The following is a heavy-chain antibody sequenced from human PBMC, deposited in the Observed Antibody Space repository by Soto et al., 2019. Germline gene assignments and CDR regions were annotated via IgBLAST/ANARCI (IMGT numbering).Heavy chain of an antibody. V-gene: IGHV3-23*01. CDR2: ISGSGGST. CDR3: AKSYGSGSYEVEYFDY. Sequence: EVQLLESGGGLVQPGGSLRLSCAASGFTFSGYAMSWVRQAPGKGLEWVSAISGSGGSTYYADSVKGRFTISRDNSKNTLYLQMNSLRAEDTAVYYCAKSYGSGSYEVEYFDYWGQGTLVTVSS. CDR1: GFTFSGYA. D-gene: IGHD3-10*01. J-gene: IGHJ4*02.